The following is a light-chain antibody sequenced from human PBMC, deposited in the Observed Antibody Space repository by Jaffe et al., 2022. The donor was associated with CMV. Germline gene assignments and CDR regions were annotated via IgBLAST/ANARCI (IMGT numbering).Light chain of an antibody. J-gene: IGLJ3*02. CDR3: SAWDSSLSAWV. CDR1: SNNVVDGG. CDR2: RNN. V-gene: IGLV10-54*04. Sequence: QAGLTQPPSVSKALRQTATLTCTGNSNNVVDGGVAWLQQHQGHPPKLLSYRNNNRPSGISERFSASRSGNTASLTITGLQPEDEADYYCSAWDSSLSAWVFGGGTKLTVL.